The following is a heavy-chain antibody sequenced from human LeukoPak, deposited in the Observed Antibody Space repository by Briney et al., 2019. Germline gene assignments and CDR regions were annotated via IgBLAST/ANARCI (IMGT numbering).Heavy chain of an antibody. D-gene: IGHD3-10*01. CDR3: ARAGPYEYWFDP. CDR1: GGTFSSYA. J-gene: IGHJ5*02. CDR2: IIPIFGTA. V-gene: IGHV1-69*05. Sequence: SVKVSCKASGGTFSSYAISWVRQAPGQGLEWMGGIIPIFGTANYAQKFQGRVTITTDESTSTAYMELSSLRSEDTAVYYCARAGPYEYWFDPWGQGTLVTVSS.